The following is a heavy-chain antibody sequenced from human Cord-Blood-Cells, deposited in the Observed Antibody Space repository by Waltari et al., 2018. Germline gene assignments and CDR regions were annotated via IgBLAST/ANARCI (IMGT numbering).Heavy chain of an antibody. Sequence: QVQLQESGPGLVKPSETLSLTGAVPGSPLSRGDYWGWLRRPPGKGLEWIGSIYHSGSTYYNPSLKSRVTISVDTSKNQFSLKLSSVTAADTAVYYCVRGGYYDSSGYYDYWGQGTLVTVSS. CDR1: GSPLSRGDY. J-gene: IGHJ4*02. D-gene: IGHD3-22*01. CDR3: VRGGYYDSSGYYDY. V-gene: IGHV4-38-2*01. CDR2: IYHSGST.